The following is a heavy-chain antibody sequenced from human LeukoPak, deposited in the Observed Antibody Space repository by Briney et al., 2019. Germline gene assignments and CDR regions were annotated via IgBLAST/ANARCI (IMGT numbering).Heavy chain of an antibody. CDR2: TYYRSKWYN. V-gene: IGHV6-1*01. Sequence: SQTLSLTCAISGDSVSSNSAGWNWIRQSPSRGLEWLGRTYYRSKWYNDFAPSVRNRITINPDTSKNQFSLKLTSVTAADTAVYYCARCYTGDCCPSTWGQGTMVTVSS. CDR3: ARCYTGDCCPST. J-gene: IGHJ3*01. D-gene: IGHD2-21*02. CDR1: GDSVSSNSAG.